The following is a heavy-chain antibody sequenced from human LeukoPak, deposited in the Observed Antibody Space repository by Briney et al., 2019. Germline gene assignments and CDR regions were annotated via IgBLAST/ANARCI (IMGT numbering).Heavy chain of an antibody. J-gene: IGHJ2*01. Sequence: GESLKISCKGSGYSFTTYWIGWVRQMPGKGLEWMGIIYPRDSDTRYSPSFQGQVTISADKSISTAYLQWSSLKASDTAMYYCVRHIAVAGTRWYFDLWGRGTLVTVSS. CDR3: VRHIAVAGTRWYFDL. D-gene: IGHD6-19*01. CDR1: GYSFTTYW. V-gene: IGHV5-51*01. CDR2: IYPRDSDT.